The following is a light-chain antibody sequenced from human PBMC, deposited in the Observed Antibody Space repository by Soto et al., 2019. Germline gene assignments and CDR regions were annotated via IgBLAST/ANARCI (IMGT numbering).Light chain of an antibody. Sequence: IQMTQSPSSLSASVGDRVIITCRSDHSINNYLNWYQQRPGKVPKLLIYAASTLQSVFPSRFSGSGSGRVFTLNINSLQPEDFATYYCQQSYSTLGTFGRGTRVEI. V-gene: IGKV1-39*01. J-gene: IGKJ2*01. CDR1: HSINNY. CDR2: AAS. CDR3: QQSYSTLGT.